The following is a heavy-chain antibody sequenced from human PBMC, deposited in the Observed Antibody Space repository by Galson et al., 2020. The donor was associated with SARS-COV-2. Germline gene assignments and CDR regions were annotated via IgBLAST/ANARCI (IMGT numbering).Heavy chain of an antibody. D-gene: IGHD3-3*01. V-gene: IGHV3-23*01. J-gene: IGHJ4*02. CDR2: ISVSGGST. CDR1: GFTYSSYA. Sequence: GGSLRLSCAASGFTYSSYAMSWVRQAPGKGLEWVSAISVSGGSTYYADSVKGRFTISRDNSKNTLFLQMSGLRAEDTAVYYCAKPKGGYDFRSGYPFDYWGQGTLVTVSS. CDR3: AKPKGGYDFRSGYPFDY.